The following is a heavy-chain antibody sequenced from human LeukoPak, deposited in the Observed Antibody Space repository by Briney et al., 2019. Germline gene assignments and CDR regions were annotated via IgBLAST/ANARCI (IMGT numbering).Heavy chain of an antibody. Sequence: GGSLRLSCAASGFTFSSYWMSWVRQAPGKGLEWVASVSDSGGRTDYADSVKGRFTISRDNSRNTLYLQMNSLRAEDTAVYFCAKRGVVVRVVLVGFHKEAYYFDSWGQGALVTVSS. CDR3: AKRGVVVRVVLVGFHKEAYYFDS. J-gene: IGHJ4*02. V-gene: IGHV3-23*01. CDR1: GFTFSSYW. D-gene: IGHD3-10*01. CDR2: VSDSGGRT.